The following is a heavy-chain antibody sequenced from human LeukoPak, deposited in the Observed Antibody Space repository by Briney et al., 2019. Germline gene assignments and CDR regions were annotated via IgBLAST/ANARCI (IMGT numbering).Heavy chain of an antibody. CDR3: ARVGVTYYYDSSGYTPPDY. CDR2: ISAYNGNT. J-gene: IGHJ4*02. D-gene: IGHD3-22*01. CDR1: GGTFSSYA. V-gene: IGHV1-18*01. Sequence: ASVKVSCKASGGTFSSYAISWVRQAPGQGLEWMGWISAYNGNTNYAQKLQGRVTMTTDTSTSTAYMELRSLGSDDTAVYYCARVGVTYYYDSSGYTPPDYWGQGTLVTVSS.